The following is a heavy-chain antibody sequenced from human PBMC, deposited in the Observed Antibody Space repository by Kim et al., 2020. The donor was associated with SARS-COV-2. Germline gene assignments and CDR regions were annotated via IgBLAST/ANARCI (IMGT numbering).Heavy chain of an antibody. Sequence: ASVKVSCKASGYTFTSYAMNWVRQAPGQGLEWMGWINTNTGNPTYAQGFTGRFVFSLDTSVSTAYLQISSLKAEDTVVYYCARDRQELYYYYYYGMDVWGQGTTVTVSS. CDR1: GYTFTSYA. J-gene: IGHJ6*02. D-gene: IGHD1-26*01. CDR3: ARDRQELYYYYYYGMDV. V-gene: IGHV7-4-1*02. CDR2: INTNTGNP.